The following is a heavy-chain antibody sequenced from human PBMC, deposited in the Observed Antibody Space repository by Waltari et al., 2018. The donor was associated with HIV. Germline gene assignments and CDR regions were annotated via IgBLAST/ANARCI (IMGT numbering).Heavy chain of an antibody. CDR1: GFNLSETA. CDR3: TVGSPDYWYFGL. J-gene: IGHJ2*01. D-gene: IGHD6-19*01. Sequence: VRVVASGGDLVQPGGSLRLSCEVSGFNLSETAVHWVRQAAGKGLQWRGHVATKRNNYAPIYTWSVEGRFVISRHDSENSGVLEMNDLRTEDTALYYCTVGSPDYWYFGLWGRGTLVTVSS. CDR2: VATKRNNYAP. V-gene: IGHV3-73*02.